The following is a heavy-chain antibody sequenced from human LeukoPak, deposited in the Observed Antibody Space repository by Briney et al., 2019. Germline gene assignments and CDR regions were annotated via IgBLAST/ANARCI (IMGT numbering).Heavy chain of an antibody. CDR1: GFTFSSYA. J-gene: IGHJ4*02. CDR2: ISGSGGST. Sequence: GSLRLSCAASGFTFSSYAMHWVRQAPGKGLEWVSGISGSGGSTYYADSVKGRFTISRDNSKNTLYLQMNSLRAGDTAVYYCAKAMGATLFDYWGQGTLVTVSS. D-gene: IGHD1-26*01. CDR3: AKAMGATLFDY. V-gene: IGHV3-23*01.